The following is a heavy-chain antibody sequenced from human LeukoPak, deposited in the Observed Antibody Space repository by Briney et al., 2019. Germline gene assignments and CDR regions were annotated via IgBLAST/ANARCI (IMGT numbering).Heavy chain of an antibody. V-gene: IGHV1-18*01. J-gene: IGHJ4*02. D-gene: IGHD2-2*01. Sequence: GASVKVSCKASGYTFTSYGISWVRQAPGQGLEWMGWISAYNGNTNYGQKFQGRVTMTTDTSTSTAYMELRSLRSDDTAVYYCAREYCSSTSCPLDYWGQGTLVTVSS. CDR1: GYTFTSYG. CDR2: ISAYNGNT. CDR3: AREYCSSTSCPLDY.